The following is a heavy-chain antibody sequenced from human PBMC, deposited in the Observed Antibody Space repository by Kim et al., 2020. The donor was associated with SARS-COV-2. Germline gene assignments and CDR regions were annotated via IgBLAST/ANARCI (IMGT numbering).Heavy chain of an antibody. CDR1: GFTFSSYA. CDR2: ISYDGSNK. V-gene: IGHV3-30-3*01. CDR3: ARDGGGSYYNWFDP. Sequence: GGSLRLSCAASGFTFSSYAMHWVRQAPGKGLEWVAVISYDGSNKYYADSVKGRFTISRDNSKNTLYLQMNSLRAEDTAGYYCARDGGGSYYNWFDPWGQG. D-gene: IGHD1-26*01. J-gene: IGHJ5*02.